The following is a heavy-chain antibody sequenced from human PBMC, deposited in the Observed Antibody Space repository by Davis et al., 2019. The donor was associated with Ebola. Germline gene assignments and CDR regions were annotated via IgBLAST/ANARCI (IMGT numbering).Heavy chain of an antibody. J-gene: IGHJ4*02. V-gene: IGHV3-64*04. Sequence: GESLKISCSVSGFMFSSYAMHWVRQAPGKGLQYVSGITNNGGSTYYADSVKGRFTISRDNAKNSLYLQMNSLRAEDTAVYYCARRVDYWGQGTLVTVSS. CDR2: ITNNGGST. CDR3: ARRVDY. D-gene: IGHD6-13*01. CDR1: GFMFSSYA.